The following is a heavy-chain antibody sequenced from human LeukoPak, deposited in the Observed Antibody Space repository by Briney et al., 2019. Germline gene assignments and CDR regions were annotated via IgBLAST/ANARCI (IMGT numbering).Heavy chain of an antibody. CDR3: AKGVMSSGYYKYNWFDP. CDR1: GFTFSSYA. J-gene: IGHJ5*02. Sequence: GGSLRLSCAASGFTFSSYAMGWVRQAPGKGRECVSLIIGRCGNTYHADSVKGRCTISRDNSKNTLYLQINSLRAEDKAVYYCAKGVMSSGYYKYNWFDPWGQGTLVTVAS. D-gene: IGHD3-22*01. CDR2: IIGRCGNT. V-gene: IGHV3-23*01.